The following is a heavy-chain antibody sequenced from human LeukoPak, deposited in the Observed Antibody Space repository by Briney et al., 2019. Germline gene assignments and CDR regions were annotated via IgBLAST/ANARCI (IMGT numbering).Heavy chain of an antibody. Sequence: GGSPRLSCAASGFTFSSYSMNWVRQAPGKGLEWVSSISSSSSYIYYADSVKGRFTISRDNAKNSLYLQMNSLRAEDTAVYYCARDLGGGDIVVVVAATYFDYWGQGTLVTVSS. D-gene: IGHD2-15*01. CDR3: ARDLGGGDIVVVVAATYFDY. CDR1: GFTFSSYS. CDR2: ISSSSSYI. J-gene: IGHJ4*02. V-gene: IGHV3-21*01.